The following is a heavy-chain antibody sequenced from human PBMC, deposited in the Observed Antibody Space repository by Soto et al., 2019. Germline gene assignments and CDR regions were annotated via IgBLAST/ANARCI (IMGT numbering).Heavy chain of an antibody. D-gene: IGHD6-13*01. V-gene: IGHV3-72*01. CDR3: ARSSSSWYWYFDL. CDR2: TRNKANSYTT. Sequence: GGSLRLSCAASGFTFSDHYMDWVRQAPGKGLEWVGRTRNKANSYTTEYAASVKGRFTISRDDSKNSLYLQMNSLKTEDTAVYYCARSSSSWYWYFDLWGRGTLVTVSS. J-gene: IGHJ2*01. CDR1: GFTFSDHY.